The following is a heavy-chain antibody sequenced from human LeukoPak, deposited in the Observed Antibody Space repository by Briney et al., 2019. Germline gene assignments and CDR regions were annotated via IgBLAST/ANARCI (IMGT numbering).Heavy chain of an antibody. Sequence: SETLSLTCTVSGGSISSYYWSWIRQPPGKGLEWIGYIYYSGSTNYNPSLKSRVTISVDTSKSQFSLKLSSVTAADTAVYYCARQHYYGSGSYYYYYYGMDVWGQGTTVTVSS. V-gene: IGHV4-59*08. D-gene: IGHD3-10*01. J-gene: IGHJ6*02. CDR1: GGSISSYY. CDR2: IYYSGST. CDR3: ARQHYYGSGSYYYYYYGMDV.